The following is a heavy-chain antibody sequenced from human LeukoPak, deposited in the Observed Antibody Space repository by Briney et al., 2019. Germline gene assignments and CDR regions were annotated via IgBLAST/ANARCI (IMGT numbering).Heavy chain of an antibody. CDR3: ARDGTAARFYYYYYMDV. CDR2: IYHSGST. Sequence: SETLSLTCTVSGYSISSGYYRGWIRQPPGKGLEWIGSIYHSGSTYYNPSLKSRVTISVDTSKNQFSLKLSSVTAADTAVYYCARDGTAARFYYYYYMDVWGKGTTVTVSS. D-gene: IGHD6-6*01. V-gene: IGHV4-38-2*02. CDR1: GYSISSGYY. J-gene: IGHJ6*03.